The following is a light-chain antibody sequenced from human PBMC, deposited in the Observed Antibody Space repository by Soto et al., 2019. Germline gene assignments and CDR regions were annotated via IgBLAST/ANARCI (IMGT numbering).Light chain of an antibody. Sequence: QSVLTQPPSVSAAPGQKVTISCSGSSSNIANNYVSWYQQLPGTAPKLLIYENNKRPSGIPDRFSGSKSGTSATLGITGLQTGDEADYYCGTWDSSLRGVFGTGTKLTVL. CDR1: SSNIANNY. V-gene: IGLV1-51*02. J-gene: IGLJ1*01. CDR3: GTWDSSLRGV. CDR2: ENN.